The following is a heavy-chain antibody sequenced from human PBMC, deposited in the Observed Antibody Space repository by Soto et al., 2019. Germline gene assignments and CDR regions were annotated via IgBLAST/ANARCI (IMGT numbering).Heavy chain of an antibody. CDR3: ARPRDYGAYSGYPGRAV. CDR2: INPSGGST. J-gene: IGHJ6*04. V-gene: IGHV1-46*01. Sequence: ASVEVSCKASGDTFTSNYIHWVRQAPGQGLEWMGIINPSGGSTSYAQKFQGGVTMTRDTSTSTVDMELSRLRSEDTAVYYCARPRDYGAYSGYPGRAVWGYGTTVPVSS. CDR1: GDTFTSNY. D-gene: IGHD4-17*01.